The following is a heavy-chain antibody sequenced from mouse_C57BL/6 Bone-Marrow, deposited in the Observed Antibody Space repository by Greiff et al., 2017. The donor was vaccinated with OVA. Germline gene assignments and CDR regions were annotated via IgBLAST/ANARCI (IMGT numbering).Heavy chain of an antibody. V-gene: IGHV14-4*01. Sequence: VQLQQSGAELVRPGASVKLSCTASGFNITDDYMNWVKPRPGQGLEWIGWIYPENGDTEYTSKFQGKATITADTSSNTAYLQLSSLTSEDTAVYYCTTMWGNTWLAYWGQGTLVTVSA. D-gene: IGHD2-1*01. CDR2: IYPENGDT. CDR1: GFNITDDY. J-gene: IGHJ3*01. CDR3: TTMWGNTWLAY.